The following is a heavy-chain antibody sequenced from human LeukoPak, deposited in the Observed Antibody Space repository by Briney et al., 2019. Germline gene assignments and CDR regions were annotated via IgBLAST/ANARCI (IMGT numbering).Heavy chain of an antibody. CDR2: IYYSGST. V-gene: IGHV4-61*01. D-gene: IGHD4-17*01. CDR1: GGSVSSGSYY. CDR3: ARADGDYEGWFDP. J-gene: IGHJ5*02. Sequence: SETLSLTCTVAGGSVSSGSYYWSWIRQPPGKGLEWIGYIYYSGSTNYSPSLKSRVTISVDTSKNQFSLKLSSVTAADTAVYYCARADGDYEGWFDPWGQGTLVTVSS.